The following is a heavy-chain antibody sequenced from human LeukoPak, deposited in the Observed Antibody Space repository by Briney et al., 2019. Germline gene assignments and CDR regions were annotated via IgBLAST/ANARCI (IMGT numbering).Heavy chain of an antibody. V-gene: IGHV3-30*02. CDR2: IRSDGSNK. CDR1: GFSFSSYG. CDR3: ARDGFFQVIDVYYYYMDV. J-gene: IGHJ6*03. Sequence: QAGGSLRLSCAGSGFSFSSYGMHWVRQAPGKGLEWMAFIRSDGSNKYYADSVKGRFTISRDNSKNTLYLQMNSLRAEDTAVYYCARDGFFQVIDVYYYYMDVWGKGTTVTVSS. D-gene: IGHD3-16*02.